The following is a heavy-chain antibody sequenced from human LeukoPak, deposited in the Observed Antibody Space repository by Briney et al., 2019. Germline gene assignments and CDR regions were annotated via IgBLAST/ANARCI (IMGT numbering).Heavy chain of an antibody. CDR2: IWFDGTKK. Sequence: PGGSLRLSCAASGFTFSSYGMHWVRQPPGKGLEWVAFIWFDGTKKYYAASVKGRFTISRDNSKKTLYLQMNSLRAEDTAVYYCAKVRQYYDRSVYTLDNWGQGTLVTVSS. D-gene: IGHD3-22*01. CDR1: GFTFSSYG. J-gene: IGHJ4*02. V-gene: IGHV3-30*02. CDR3: AKVRQYYDRSVYTLDN.